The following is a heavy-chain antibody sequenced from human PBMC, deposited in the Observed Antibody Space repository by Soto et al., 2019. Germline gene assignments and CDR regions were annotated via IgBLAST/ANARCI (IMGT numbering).Heavy chain of an antibody. CDR2: IIPIFGTA. V-gene: IGHV1-69*13. CDR3: VLGRRDGYNHFDY. Sequence: SVKVSCKASGGTFSSYAISWVRQAPGQGLEWMGGIIPIFGTANYAQKFQGRVTITADESTSTAYMELSSLRSEDTAVYYCVLGRRDGYNHFDYWGQGTLVTVSS. CDR1: GGTFSSYA. J-gene: IGHJ4*02. D-gene: IGHD5-12*01.